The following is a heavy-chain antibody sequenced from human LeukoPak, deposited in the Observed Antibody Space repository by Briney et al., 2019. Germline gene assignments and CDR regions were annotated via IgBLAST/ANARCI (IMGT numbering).Heavy chain of an antibody. CDR1: GASISAYY. CDR3: ARGHYDLAP. V-gene: IGHV4-59*01. D-gene: IGHD4-17*01. CDR2: IDSSGST. J-gene: IGHJ5*02. Sequence: PSETLSLTCTVSGASISAYYWSWIRQPPRKGLEWIGYIDSSGSTKYDPSLESRVTISLDRSKNQVSLKLNSVTAADTAIYFCARGHYDLAPWGQGILVTVSS.